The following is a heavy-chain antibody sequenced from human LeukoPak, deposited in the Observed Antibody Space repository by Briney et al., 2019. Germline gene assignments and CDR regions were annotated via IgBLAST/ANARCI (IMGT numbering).Heavy chain of an antibody. J-gene: IGHJ4*02. D-gene: IGHD6-13*01. CDR2: ISSSSSYI. CDR3: AKDPRYSSTWNFDY. V-gene: IGHV3-21*04. CDR1: GFTFSSYS. Sequence: GGSLRLSCAASGFTFSSYSMNWVRQAPGKGLEWVSSISSSSSYIYYADSVKGRFTISRDNSKNTLYLQMNSLRAEDTAVYYCAKDPRYSSTWNFDYWGQGTLVTVSS.